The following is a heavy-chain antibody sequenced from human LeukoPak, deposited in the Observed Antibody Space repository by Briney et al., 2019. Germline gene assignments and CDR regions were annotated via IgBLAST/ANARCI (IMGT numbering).Heavy chain of an antibody. CDR3: ARDLSGWGNSFY. CDR1: GYTFINYY. Sequence: ASVKVSCKASGYTFINYYLHWVRQAPGQGLVWMGQINPNTDSTNCARMFQGRVTMTADTSTSTVYMELNSLTSDDTAVYYCARDLSGWGNSFYWGQGTPVTVS. V-gene: IGHV1-46*01. CDR2: INPNTDST. D-gene: IGHD5-12*01. J-gene: IGHJ4*02.